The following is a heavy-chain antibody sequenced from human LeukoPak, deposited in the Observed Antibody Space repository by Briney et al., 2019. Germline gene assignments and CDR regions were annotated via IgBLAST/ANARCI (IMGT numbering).Heavy chain of an antibody. V-gene: IGHV4-61*02. CDR2: IYTSGST. D-gene: IGHD3-10*01. J-gene: IGHJ3*02. CDR3: ARVKLLWFGGDAFDI. Sequence: SETLSLTCTVSGGSISSSSYYWSWIRQPAGKGLEWIGRIYTSGSTNYNPSLKSRVTMSVDTSKNQFSLKLSSVTAADTAVYYCARVKLLWFGGDAFDIWGQGTMVTVSS. CDR1: GGSISSSSYY.